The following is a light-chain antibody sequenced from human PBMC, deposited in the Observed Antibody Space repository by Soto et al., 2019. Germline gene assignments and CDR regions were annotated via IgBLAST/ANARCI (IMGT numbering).Light chain of an antibody. Sequence: QSVLTQPASVSGSPGQSITISCTGTSSDLAIYNYVSWYQQQPGKAPKLMIYQVTNRPSGVSNRFYGSRSGNTASLTISGLQAEDEADYYGISYKDSRNYVFGTGTQVTVL. CDR2: QVT. CDR1: SSDLAIYNY. CDR3: ISYKDSRNYV. J-gene: IGLJ1*01. V-gene: IGLV2-14*01.